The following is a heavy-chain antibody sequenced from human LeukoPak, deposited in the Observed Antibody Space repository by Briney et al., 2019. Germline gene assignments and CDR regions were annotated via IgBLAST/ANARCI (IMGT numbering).Heavy chain of an antibody. D-gene: IGHD3-3*01. Sequence: GGSLRLSCAASGFTFSSYWMSWVRQAPGKGLEWVANIKQDGSEKYYVDSVKGRFTISRDNAKNSLYLQMNSLRAEDTAVYYCAREEYDFWSGYYIPGNWFDPWGQGTLVTVSS. CDR2: IKQDGSEK. CDR1: GFTFSSYW. CDR3: AREEYDFWSGYYIPGNWFDP. J-gene: IGHJ5*02. V-gene: IGHV3-7*01.